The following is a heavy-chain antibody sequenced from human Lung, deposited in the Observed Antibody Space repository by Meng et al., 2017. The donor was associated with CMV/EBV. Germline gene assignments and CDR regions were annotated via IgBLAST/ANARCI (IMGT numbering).Heavy chain of an antibody. J-gene: IGHJ3*02. V-gene: IGHV1-69*10. CDR3: ARARDYCGSGSHAFDI. Sequence: SXXVSXKASGYTFSSYGSSWVRQAPGQGLEWMGGIIPILGIANSAQKFQGRVTITADKSTSTAYMELSSLRSEDTAVYYCARARDYCGSGSHAFDIWGQGTXVTVSS. CDR1: GYTFSSYG. CDR2: IIPILGIA. D-gene: IGHD3-10*01.